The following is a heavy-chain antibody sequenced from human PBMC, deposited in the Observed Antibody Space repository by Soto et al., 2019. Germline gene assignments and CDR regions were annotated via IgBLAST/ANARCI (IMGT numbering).Heavy chain of an antibody. J-gene: IGHJ5*02. Sequence: SETLSLTCAVSGGSISSGGYSWSWIRQPPGKGLEWIGYIYHSGSPYYNPSLKSRVTISVDRSKNQFSLKLSSVTAADTAVYYCARDAALKWFXPWDQGTLVTVSS. CDR2: IYHSGSP. CDR1: GGSISSGGYS. CDR3: ARDAALKWFXP. D-gene: IGHD2-15*01. V-gene: IGHV4-30-2*01.